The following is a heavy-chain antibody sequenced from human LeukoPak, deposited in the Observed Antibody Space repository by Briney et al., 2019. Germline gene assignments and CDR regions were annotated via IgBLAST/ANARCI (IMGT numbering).Heavy chain of an antibody. V-gene: IGHV3-49*04. J-gene: IGHJ6*03. D-gene: IGHD3-10*01. CDR2: IRRKAYGGTT. CDR1: KFNFNSYG. CDR3: TRDPRAVWFGELPYYYMDV. Sequence: GGSLRLSCTTSKFNFNSYGMTWVRQAPGKGLNWVGFIRRKAYGGTTEYAASVKGRFTISRDDSISVAYLQMNSLKTEDTAVYYCTRDPRAVWFGELPYYYMDVWGKGTTVTVSS.